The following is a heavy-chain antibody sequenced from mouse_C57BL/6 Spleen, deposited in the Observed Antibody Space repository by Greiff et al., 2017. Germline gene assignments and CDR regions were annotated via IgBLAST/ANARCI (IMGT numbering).Heavy chain of an antibody. CDR2: IYPSDSET. CDR3: ARLGGPAWFAY. Sequence: QVQLQQPGAELVRPGSSVKLSCKASGYTFTSYWMDWVKQRPGQGLEWIGNIYPSDSETHYNQKFKDKATLTVDKSSSTAYLQLSSLTSEDSAVYYCARLGGPAWFAYWGQGTLVTVSA. J-gene: IGHJ3*01. CDR1: GYTFTSYW. V-gene: IGHV1-61*01.